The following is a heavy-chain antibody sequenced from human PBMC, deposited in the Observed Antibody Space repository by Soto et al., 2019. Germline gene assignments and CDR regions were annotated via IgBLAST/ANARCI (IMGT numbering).Heavy chain of an antibody. CDR2: IKSKTDGGTT. V-gene: IGHV3-15*01. Sequence: AGGYLRLSCAASGVTFSNAWMSWVRQAPGKGLEWVGRIKSKTDGGTTDYAAPVKGRFTISRDDSKNTLYLQMNSLKTEDTAVYYCTTGIVVVPAANYDAFDIWGQGTMVTVSS. J-gene: IGHJ3*02. CDR3: TTGIVVVPAANYDAFDI. CDR1: GVTFSNAW. D-gene: IGHD2-2*01.